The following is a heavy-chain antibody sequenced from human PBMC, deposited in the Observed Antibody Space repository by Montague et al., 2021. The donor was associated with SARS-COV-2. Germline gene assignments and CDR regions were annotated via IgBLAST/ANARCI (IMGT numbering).Heavy chain of an antibody. CDR2: IYYRGST. CDR1: GGSISSSTYY. V-gene: IGHV4-39*01. CDR3: ARGRQHFNMIVVVMTGGEYYFDY. D-gene: IGHD3-22*01. Sequence: SETLSLTCTVSGGSISSSTYYWAWIRQPPGKGLEWIGSIYYRGSTYYNPSLKSRVFISVDTSKKQLSLTLTSVTAADTAVYYCARGRQHFNMIVVVMTGGEYYFDYWGQGTLVTVSS. J-gene: IGHJ4*02.